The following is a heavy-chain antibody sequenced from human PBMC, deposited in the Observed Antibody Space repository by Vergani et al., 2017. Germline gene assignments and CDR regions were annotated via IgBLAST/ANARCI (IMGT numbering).Heavy chain of an antibody. D-gene: IGHD2-2*01. CDR2: ISSSRSYI. J-gene: IGHJ5*02. V-gene: IGHV3-21*01. CDR3: ASGVVPDPMGWFDP. Sequence: EVQLVESGGGLVKPGGSLRLSCAASGFTFSSYSMNWVRQAPGNALEWVSSISSSRSYIYYADSVKGRFTISRDNAKNSLYLQMNSLRAEDTAVYYCASGVVPDPMGWFDPWDQGTLVTVYS. CDR1: GFTFSSYS.